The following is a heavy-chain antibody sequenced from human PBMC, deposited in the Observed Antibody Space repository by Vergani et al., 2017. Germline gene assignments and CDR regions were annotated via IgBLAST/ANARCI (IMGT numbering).Heavy chain of an antibody. CDR2: IKSKTDGGTT. CDR1: GFTFGDYA. D-gene: IGHD3-9*01. J-gene: IGHJ4*02. Sequence: EVQLVESGGGLVQPGRSLRLSCTASGFTFGDYAMSWVRQAPGKGLEWVGRIKSKTDGGTTDYAAPVKGRFTISRDDSKNTLYLQMNSLKTEDTAVYYCTTDLGDYDILTGYYSGYYFDYWGQGTLVTVSS. CDR3: TTDLGDYDILTGYYSGYYFDY. V-gene: IGHV3-15*01.